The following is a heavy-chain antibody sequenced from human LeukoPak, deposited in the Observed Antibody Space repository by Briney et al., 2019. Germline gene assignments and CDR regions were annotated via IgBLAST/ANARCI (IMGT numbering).Heavy chain of an antibody. D-gene: IGHD5-18*01. CDR1: GFTFSSYG. CDR2: IRYDGSNK. V-gene: IGHV3-30*02. Sequence: LAGGSLRLSCAASGFTFSSYGMHWVRQAPGKGLEWVAFIRYDGSNKYYADSVKGRFTISRDNSKNTLYLQMNSLRAEDTAVYYCAKKFVDTAMTYFDYWGQGTLVTVSS. J-gene: IGHJ4*02. CDR3: AKKFVDTAMTYFDY.